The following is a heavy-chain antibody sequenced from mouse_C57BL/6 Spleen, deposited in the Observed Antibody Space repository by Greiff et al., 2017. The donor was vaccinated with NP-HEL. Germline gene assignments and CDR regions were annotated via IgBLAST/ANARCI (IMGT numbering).Heavy chain of an antibody. Sequence: QVQLQQPGAELVKPGASVKLSCKASGYTFTSYWMHWVKQRPGQGLEWIGMIHPNSGSTNYNEKFKSKATLTVDKSSSTAYMQLSSLTSEDSAVYYCARPGLGPWFAYWGQGTLVTVSA. CDR1: GYTFTSYW. CDR2: IHPNSGST. V-gene: IGHV1-64*01. CDR3: ARPGLGPWFAY. D-gene: IGHD4-1*01. J-gene: IGHJ3*01.